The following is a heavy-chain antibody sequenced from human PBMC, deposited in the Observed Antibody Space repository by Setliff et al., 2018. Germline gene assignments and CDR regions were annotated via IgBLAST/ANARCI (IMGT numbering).Heavy chain of an antibody. J-gene: IGHJ5*02. V-gene: IGHV4-39*07. D-gene: IGHD3-3*01. Sequence: SETLSLTCTVSGGSISSSSYYWGWIRQPPGKGLEWIGIIYYSGSTYYNPSLKSRVTISVDKSKNQFSLKLSSVTAADAAVYYCARARLPQYQFLEWSTHNWFDPWGQGTLVTVSS. CDR1: GGSISSSSYY. CDR3: ARARLPQYQFLEWSTHNWFDP. CDR2: IYYSGST.